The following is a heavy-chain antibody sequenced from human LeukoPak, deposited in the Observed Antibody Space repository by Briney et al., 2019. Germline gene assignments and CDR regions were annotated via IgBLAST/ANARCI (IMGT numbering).Heavy chain of an antibody. V-gene: IGHV1-69*04. CDR2: IIPILGIA. CDR3: ARGDRRFLEWLSQYYYGMDV. D-gene: IGHD3-3*01. Sequence: ASVKVSCKASGGTFSSYAISWVRQAPGQGLEWMGRIIPILGIANYAQKFQGRVTITADKSTSTAYMELSSLRSEDTAVYYCARGDRRFLEWLSQYYYGMDVWGQGTTVTVSS. J-gene: IGHJ6*02. CDR1: GGTFSSYA.